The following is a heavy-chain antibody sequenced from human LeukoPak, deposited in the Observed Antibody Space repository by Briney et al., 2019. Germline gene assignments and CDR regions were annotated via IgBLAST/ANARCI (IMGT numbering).Heavy chain of an antibody. D-gene: IGHD1/OR15-1a*01. Sequence: ASVKVSCKASGYTFTGYYIYWVRQSPGQGLEWMGWINPNSGGTNYAQRFQGRVTMTRDTPISTAYMNLSSLRSDDTAFYYCARVHTGNTAYDAFDIWGQGTMVTVSS. CDR2: INPNSGGT. J-gene: IGHJ3*02. CDR3: ARVHTGNTAYDAFDI. V-gene: IGHV1-2*02. CDR1: GYTFTGYY.